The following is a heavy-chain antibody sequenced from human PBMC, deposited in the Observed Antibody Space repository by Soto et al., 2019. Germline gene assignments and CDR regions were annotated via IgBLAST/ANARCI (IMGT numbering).Heavy chain of an antibody. D-gene: IGHD2-21*02. J-gene: IGHJ2*01. V-gene: IGHV4-61*01. CDR1: GGSVSSGSYY. CDR3: ARVMVSGDCGGDCYPYWYFDL. CDR2: IYYSGST. Sequence: QVQLQESGPGLVKPSETLSLTCTVSGGSVSSGSYYWSWIRQPPGKGLEWIGYIYYSGSTNYNPSLKSRVTISVDTSKNQFSLKLSSVTAADTAVYYCARVMVSGDCGGDCYPYWYFDLWGRGTLVTVSS.